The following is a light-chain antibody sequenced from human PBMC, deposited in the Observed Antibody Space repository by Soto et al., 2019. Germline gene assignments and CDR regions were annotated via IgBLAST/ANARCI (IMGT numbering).Light chain of an antibody. V-gene: IGLV2-18*01. CDR1: SRDIGGYDF. J-gene: IGLJ1*01. CDR2: NVN. CDR3: SLYISGSTYV. Sequence: QSALTQPASASGSPGQAVTISCTGTSRDIGGYDFVSWYQVRPGEAPQLIIYNVNGRPSGVPDRFSGSKSGSTASLTISGLQAEDEADYYCSLYISGSTYVFGTGTKVTVL.